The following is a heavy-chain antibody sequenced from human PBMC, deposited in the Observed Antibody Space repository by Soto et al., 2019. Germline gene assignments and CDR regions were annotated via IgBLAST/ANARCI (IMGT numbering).Heavy chain of an antibody. V-gene: IGHV3-74*01. CDR3: IRDFGEVGSTAAFDI. D-gene: IGHD1-26*01. J-gene: IGHJ3*02. CDR1: GFTFSRFW. Sequence: PGGSLRLSCAASGFTFSRFWMHWVRQAPGKGLVWVAHIHSDGSSTSYADFVKGRFTISRDNAKNTVCLQMNSLRAEDTAMYYCIRDFGEVGSTAAFDIWGHGTMVTVSS. CDR2: IHSDGSST.